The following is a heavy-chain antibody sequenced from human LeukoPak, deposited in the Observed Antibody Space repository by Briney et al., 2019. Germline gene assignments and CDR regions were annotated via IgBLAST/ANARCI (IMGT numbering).Heavy chain of an antibody. J-gene: IGHJ5*02. CDR3: ARVPPYCPTTSCYAPFDH. Sequence: SVKVSCKASGYTFTSYGISWVRQAPGQGLEWVGGIIPIFGVTTYAQAFQDRVTITADKSTGTAYMELSSLTSDDTAVYYCARVPPYCPTTSCYAPFDHWGQGTLVTVSS. D-gene: IGHD2-2*01. V-gene: IGHV1-69*10. CDR1: GYTFTSYG. CDR2: IIPIFGVT.